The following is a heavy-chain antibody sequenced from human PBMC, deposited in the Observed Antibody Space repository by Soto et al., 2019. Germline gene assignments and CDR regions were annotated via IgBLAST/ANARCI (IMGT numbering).Heavy chain of an antibody. J-gene: IGHJ4*02. CDR1: GYSFTSYW. CDR3: ASGSGLASYYDYIWGSYVSY. Sequence: GESLKISCKGSGYSFTSYWIGWVRQMPGKGLEWMGIIYPGDSDTRYRPSFQGQVTISADKSISTAYLQWSSLKASDTAMYYCASGSGLASYYDYIWGSYVSYWGQGTPVTVSS. D-gene: IGHD3-16*01. V-gene: IGHV5-51*01. CDR2: IYPGDSDT.